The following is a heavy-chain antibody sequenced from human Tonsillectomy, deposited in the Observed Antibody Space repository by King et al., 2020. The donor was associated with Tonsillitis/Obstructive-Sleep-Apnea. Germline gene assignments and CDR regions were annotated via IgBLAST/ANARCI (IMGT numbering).Heavy chain of an antibody. CDR3: ARGLVNPGYFDY. CDR1: GFTVSSNH. Sequence: VQLVESGGGLVQPGGSLRLSCAASGFTVSSNHMSWVRQAPGKGLEWVSAIYSGGNIHYADSVKGRFTISRDNSKNTWYVQMNSLRAEDTAVYYCARGLVNPGYFDYWGQGTLVTVSS. J-gene: IGHJ4*02. CDR2: IYSGGNI. V-gene: IGHV3-66*01. D-gene: IGHD3-16*02.